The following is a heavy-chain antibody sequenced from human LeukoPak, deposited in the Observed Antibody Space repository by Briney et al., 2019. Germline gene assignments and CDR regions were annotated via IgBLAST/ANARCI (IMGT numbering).Heavy chain of an antibody. CDR1: GFTFSSYA. CDR2: ISGSGGST. V-gene: IGHV3-23*01. D-gene: IGHD2-2*02. J-gene: IGHJ4*02. CDR3: AREGGCSSTSCYNPDY. Sequence: PGGSLRLSCAASGFTFSSYAMSWVRQAPGKGLEWVSAISGSGGSTYYADSVKGRFTISRDNSKNTLYLQMNSLRAEDTAVYYCAREGGCSSTSCYNPDYWGQGTLVTVSS.